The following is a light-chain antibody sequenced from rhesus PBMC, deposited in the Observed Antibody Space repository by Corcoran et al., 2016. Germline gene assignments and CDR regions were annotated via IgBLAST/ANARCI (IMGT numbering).Light chain of an antibody. CDR2: NTD. J-gene: IGLJ1*01. Sequence: QSVLTQPPSTSEAARKNVTISCSGGSSNIGSNSVSWYQQFPGTAPRLLIYNTDERASGVSDRFSGSKSGTSASLAISGLQTEDEAEYYCSVWEGSVNGYMFGSGTRLTVL. CDR3: SVWEGSVNGYM. V-gene: IGLV1-60*01. CDR1: SSNIGSNS.